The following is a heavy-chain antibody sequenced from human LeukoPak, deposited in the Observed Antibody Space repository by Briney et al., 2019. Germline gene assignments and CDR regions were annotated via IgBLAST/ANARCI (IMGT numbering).Heavy chain of an antibody. CDR3: AREKYYGSGGFDY. V-gene: IGHV4-59*01. D-gene: IGHD3-10*01. CDR1: GGSISSYY. Sequence: PSETLSLTCTVSGGSISSYYWSWIRQPPGKGLEWIGYIYYSGSTNYNPSLKSRVTISVDTSKNPFSLKLSSVTAADTAVYYCAREKYYGSGGFDYWGQGTLVTVSS. CDR2: IYYSGST. J-gene: IGHJ4*02.